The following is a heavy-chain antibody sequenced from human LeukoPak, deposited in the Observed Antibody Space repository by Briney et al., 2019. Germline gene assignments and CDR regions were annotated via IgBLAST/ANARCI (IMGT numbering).Heavy chain of an antibody. V-gene: IGHV4-59*01. D-gene: IGHD6-13*01. Sequence: PSETLSLTCTVSGGSISSYYWSWTRQPPGKGLEWIGYIYYSGSTNYNPSLKSRVTISVDTSKNQFSLKLSSVTAADTAVYYCARYGYSSSWYYFDYWGQGTLVTVSS. J-gene: IGHJ4*02. CDR2: IYYSGST. CDR1: GGSISSYY. CDR3: ARYGYSSSWYYFDY.